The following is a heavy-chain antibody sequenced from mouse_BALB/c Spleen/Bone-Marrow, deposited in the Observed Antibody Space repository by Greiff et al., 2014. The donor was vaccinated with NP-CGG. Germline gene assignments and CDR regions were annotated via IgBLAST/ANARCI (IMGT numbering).Heavy chain of an antibody. CDR3: VRGNYGNYVDYFDF. V-gene: IGHV5-6-3*01. Sequence: DVHLVESGGGLVQPGGSLKLSCAASGFTFSNYGMSWVRQTPDKRLELVATINGNGGSTYYPDSVKGRFTISRGTAKNTLYLQMSSLKSEETAMYYCVRGNYGNYVDYFDFWGQGTTLTVSS. J-gene: IGHJ2*01. CDR1: GFTFSNYG. D-gene: IGHD2-1*01. CDR2: INGNGGST.